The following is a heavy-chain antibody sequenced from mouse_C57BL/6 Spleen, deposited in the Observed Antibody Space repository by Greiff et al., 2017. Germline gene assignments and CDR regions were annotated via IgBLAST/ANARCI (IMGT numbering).Heavy chain of an antibody. CDR3: ARQGGSGYGGDAMDY. CDR1: GFTFSNYG. CDR2: ISSGGSYT. J-gene: IGHJ4*01. Sequence: EVKLVESGGDLVKPGGSLKLSCAASGFTFSNYGMSWVRQTPDKRLEWVATISSGGSYTYYPDSVKGRFTISSDNAKNTLYLQMSSRKSEDTAMYYCARQGGSGYGGDAMDYWGQGTSVTVSS. D-gene: IGHD3-2*02. V-gene: IGHV5-6*02.